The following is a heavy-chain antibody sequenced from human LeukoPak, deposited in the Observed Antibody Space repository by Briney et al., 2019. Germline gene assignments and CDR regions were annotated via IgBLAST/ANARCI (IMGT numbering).Heavy chain of an antibody. CDR1: AGSFSGYY. V-gene: IGHV4-34*01. J-gene: IGHJ3*02. Sequence: SETLSLTCAVYAGSFSGYYWSWIRQPPGKGLEWIGEINHSGSTNYNPSLKSRVTISVDTSKNQFSLKLSSVTAADTAVYYCARDHYDPTQKIFDIWGQGTMVTVSS. D-gene: IGHD5-12*01. CDR3: ARDHYDPTQKIFDI. CDR2: INHSGST.